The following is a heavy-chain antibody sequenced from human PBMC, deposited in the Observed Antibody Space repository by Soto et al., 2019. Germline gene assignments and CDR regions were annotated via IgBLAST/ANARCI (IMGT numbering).Heavy chain of an antibody. CDR1: GGTFSSYT. J-gene: IGHJ4*02. CDR3: ARGMATIRREGSYYFDY. CDR2: IIPILGIA. D-gene: IGHD5-12*01. V-gene: IGHV1-69*02. Sequence: QVQLVQSGAEVKKPGSSVKVSCKASGGTFSSYTISWVRQAPGQGLEWMGRIIPILGIANYAQKFQGRVTITADKATSTAYMELSSLRSEDTAVYYCARGMATIRREGSYYFDYWGQGTLVTVSS.